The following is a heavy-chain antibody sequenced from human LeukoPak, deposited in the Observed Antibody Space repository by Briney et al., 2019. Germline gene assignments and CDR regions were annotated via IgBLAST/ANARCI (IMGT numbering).Heavy chain of an antibody. CDR1: GFTVSSNY. Sequence: PGGSLRLSCAASGFTVSSNYMSWVGQAPGKGLEWVSVIYSGGSTYYADSVKGRFTISRDNSKNSLYLQMNSLRAEDTAVYYCAREYSSSWYAYYYYGMDVWGQGTTVTVSS. V-gene: IGHV3-53*01. CDR2: IYSGGST. D-gene: IGHD6-13*01. CDR3: AREYSSSWYAYYYYGMDV. J-gene: IGHJ6*02.